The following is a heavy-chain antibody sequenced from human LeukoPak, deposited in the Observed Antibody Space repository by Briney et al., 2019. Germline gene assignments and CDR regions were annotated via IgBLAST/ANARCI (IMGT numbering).Heavy chain of an antibody. J-gene: IGHJ4*02. CDR1: GGSFSGYY. Sequence: SETLSLTCAVYGGSFSGYYWSWIRQPPGKGLEWIGEINHSASTNYNPSLKSRVTISVDTSKNQFSLKLGSVTAADTAVYYCARFRKYYYGSGSYPFDYWGQGTLVTVSS. D-gene: IGHD3-10*01. CDR3: ARFRKYYYGSGSYPFDY. CDR2: INHSAST. V-gene: IGHV4-34*01.